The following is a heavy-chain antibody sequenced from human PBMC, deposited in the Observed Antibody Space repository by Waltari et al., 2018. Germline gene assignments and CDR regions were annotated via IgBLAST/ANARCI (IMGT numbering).Heavy chain of an antibody. Sequence: VSGLTFSDHGFHWVRQAPGKGLEWLAVVTYDGSKEYYAESVKGRFSISRDNSENTLYLQIHSLRPEDTAVYYCAALYTGSYYDLDVWGQGTTVTVSS. CDR2: VTYDGSKE. CDR3: AALYTGSYYDLDV. J-gene: IGHJ6*02. CDR1: GLTFSDHG. V-gene: IGHV3-30*03. D-gene: IGHD1-26*01.